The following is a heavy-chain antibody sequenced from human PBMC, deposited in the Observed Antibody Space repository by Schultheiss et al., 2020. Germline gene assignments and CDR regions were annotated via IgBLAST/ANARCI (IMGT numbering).Heavy chain of an antibody. Sequence: GGSLRLSCAASGFTVSSNYMSWVRQAPGKGLEWVSVIYSGGSTYYADSVKGRFTISRDNSKNTLYLQMNSLRAEDTAVYYCARVGWEEYFDYWGQGTLVNVSS. J-gene: IGHJ4*02. CDR1: GFTVSSNY. D-gene: IGHD1-26*01. CDR3: ARVGWEEYFDY. CDR2: IYSGGST. V-gene: IGHV3-53*05.